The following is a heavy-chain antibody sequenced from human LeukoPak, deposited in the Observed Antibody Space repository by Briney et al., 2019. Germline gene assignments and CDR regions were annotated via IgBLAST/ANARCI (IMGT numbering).Heavy chain of an antibody. CDR2: ISGSGGST. D-gene: IGHD6-13*01. V-gene: IGHV3-23*01. Sequence: AGGSLRLSCAASGFTFSSYAMSWVRQAPGKGLEWVSAISGSGGSTYYADSVKGRFTISRDNSKNTLYLQMNSLRAEDTAVYYCAKVEKYSSSRGEDYWGQGTLVTVSS. J-gene: IGHJ4*02. CDR1: GFTFSSYA. CDR3: AKVEKYSSSRGEDY.